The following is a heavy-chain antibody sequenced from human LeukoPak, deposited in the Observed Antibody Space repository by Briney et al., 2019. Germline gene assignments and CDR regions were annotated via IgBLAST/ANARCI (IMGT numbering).Heavy chain of an antibody. CDR3: AREGGGYDPGFDY. Sequence: PGGSLRLSCAASGFTFSSYWMSWVRQAPGKGLEWVANIKQDGSEKYYVDSVRGRFTISRDNAKNSLYLQMNSLRAEDTAVYYCAREGGGYDPGFDYWGQGTLVTVSS. V-gene: IGHV3-7*01. CDR2: IKQDGSEK. CDR1: GFTFSSYW. D-gene: IGHD5-12*01. J-gene: IGHJ4*02.